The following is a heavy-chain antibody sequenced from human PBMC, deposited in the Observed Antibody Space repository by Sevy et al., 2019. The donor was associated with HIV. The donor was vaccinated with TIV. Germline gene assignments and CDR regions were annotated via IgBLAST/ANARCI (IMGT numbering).Heavy chain of an antibody. CDR3: VKGDLRYYYGSSGPRKDYWYFDL. J-gene: IGHJ2*01. V-gene: IGHV3-64D*06. Sequence: GGSLRLSCSASGFTFSSYAMHWVRPAPGKGLEYVSALSSNGGSTYYADSVKGRFTISRDNSKNTLYLQMSSLRAEDKAVYYCVKGDLRYYYGSSGPRKDYWYFDLWGRGTLVTVSS. D-gene: IGHD3-22*01. CDR1: GFTFSSYA. CDR2: LSSNGGST.